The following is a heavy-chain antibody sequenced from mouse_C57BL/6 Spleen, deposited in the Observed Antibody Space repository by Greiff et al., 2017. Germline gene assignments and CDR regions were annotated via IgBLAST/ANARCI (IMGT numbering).Heavy chain of an antibody. CDR3: AREGTLRAWFAY. D-gene: IGHD2-12*01. Sequence: QVQLQQSGAELARPGASVKMSCKASGYTFTSYTMHWVKQRPGQGLEWIGYINPSSGYTKYNQKFKDKATLTADKSSSTAYMQLSSLTSEDSAVYYCAREGTLRAWFAYWGQGTLVTVSA. J-gene: IGHJ3*01. CDR2: INPSSGYT. V-gene: IGHV1-4*01. CDR1: GYTFTSYT.